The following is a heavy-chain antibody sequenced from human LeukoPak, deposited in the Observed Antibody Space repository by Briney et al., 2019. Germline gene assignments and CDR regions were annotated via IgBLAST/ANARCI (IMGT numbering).Heavy chain of an antibody. CDR2: ISGSGGST. CDR1: GFTFSSYA. J-gene: IGHJ4*02. V-gene: IGHV3-23*01. D-gene: IGHD2-15*01. CDR3: ATKGGWLLHYFDY. Sequence: GGSLRLSCAASGFTFSSYAMSWVRQAPGKVLEWVSAISGSGGSTYYADSVKGRFTISRDNSKNTLYLQMNSLRAEDTAVYYCATKGGWLLHYFDYWGQGTLVTVSS.